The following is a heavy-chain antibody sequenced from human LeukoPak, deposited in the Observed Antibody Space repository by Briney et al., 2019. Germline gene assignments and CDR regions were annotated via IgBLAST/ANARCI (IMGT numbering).Heavy chain of an antibody. J-gene: IGHJ4*02. CDR2: INSDGSST. CDR1: GFTFSSYW. Sequence: GGSLRLSCAASGFTFSSYWMHWVRQAPGKGLVWVSRINSDGSSTSYADSVKGRFTISRDNAKNTLYLQMNSLRAEDTAVYYCARGKYGDYWQRYWGQGTLVTVSS. V-gene: IGHV3-74*01. D-gene: IGHD4-17*01. CDR3: ARGKYGDYWQRY.